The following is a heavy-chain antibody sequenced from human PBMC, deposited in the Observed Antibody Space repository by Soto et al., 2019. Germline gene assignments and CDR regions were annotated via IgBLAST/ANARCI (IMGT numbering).Heavy chain of an antibody. CDR3: TTEPTYYYDSSGYYYGLDY. J-gene: IGHJ4*02. CDR1: GFTFSSYW. D-gene: IGHD3-22*01. CDR2: IKQDGSEK. V-gene: IGHV3-7*01. Sequence: GGSRRLSCAASGFTFSSYWMSWVRQAPGKGLEWVANIKQDGSEKYYVDSVKGRFTISRDNAKNSLYLQMNSLRAEDTAVYYCTTEPTYYYDSSGYYYGLDYWGQGTLVTVSS.